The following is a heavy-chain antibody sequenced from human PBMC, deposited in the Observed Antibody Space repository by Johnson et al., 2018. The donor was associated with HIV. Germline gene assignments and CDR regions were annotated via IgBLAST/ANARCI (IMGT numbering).Heavy chain of an antibody. CDR2: IKSKTDGGTT. CDR1: GFSFNDVW. J-gene: IGHJ3*02. V-gene: IGHV3-15*01. Sequence: VQLVESGGGLIKPGGSLRLSCAASGFSFNDVWMSWVRQAPGKGLEWVGHIKSKTDGGTTDYAAPLKARFTISRDDSKNTLYLQVISLKTEDPAVYYCTRSIAATGRDAFDIWGQGTMVTVSS. D-gene: IGHD6-13*01. CDR3: TRSIAATGRDAFDI.